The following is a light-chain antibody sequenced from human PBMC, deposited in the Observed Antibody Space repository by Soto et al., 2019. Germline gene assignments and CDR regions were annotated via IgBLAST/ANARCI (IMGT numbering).Light chain of an antibody. V-gene: IGKV1-5*01. CDR1: QGMSRA. CDR2: DAS. J-gene: IGKJ4*01. Sequence: DIQLTLSPSSLSASVGDRVTITCRASQGMSRALAWYQQKPGRAPKVLMHDASSLQSGVPSRFSGSGSGTDFTLTITSLQPDDIATYYCQQYESYPLTFGGGTKVDIK. CDR3: QQYESYPLT.